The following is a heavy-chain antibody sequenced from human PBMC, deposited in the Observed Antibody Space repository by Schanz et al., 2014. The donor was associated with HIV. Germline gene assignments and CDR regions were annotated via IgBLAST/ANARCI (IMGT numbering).Heavy chain of an antibody. V-gene: IGHV3-23*05. Sequence: EVQLLESGGDLAQPGDSLRLSCVASGFVFRDFAMAWVRQAPGKGLEWVSAVTNSGSYLNYADSVKGRFTMSRDNSKNTLSLQMDSLRVDDTAIYYCAKRSGRSFGYFDSWGQGLLVTVSS. CDR1: GFVFRDFA. J-gene: IGHJ4*02. D-gene: IGHD2-15*01. CDR2: VTNSGSYL. CDR3: AKRSGRSFGYFDS.